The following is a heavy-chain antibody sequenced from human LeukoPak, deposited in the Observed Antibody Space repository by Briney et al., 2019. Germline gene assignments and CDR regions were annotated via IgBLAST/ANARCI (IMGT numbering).Heavy chain of an antibody. V-gene: IGHV4-4*07. CDR2: IYTSGST. J-gene: IGHJ5*02. CDR1: GGSISSYY. CDR3: ARDLTGATVTPWFDP. D-gene: IGHD4-17*01. Sequence: SEALSLTCTVSGGSISSYYWSWIRQPAGKGLEWIGRIYTSGSTNYNPSLKSRVTMSVDTSKNQFSLKLSSATAADTAVYYCARDLTGATVTPWFDPWGQGTLVTVSS.